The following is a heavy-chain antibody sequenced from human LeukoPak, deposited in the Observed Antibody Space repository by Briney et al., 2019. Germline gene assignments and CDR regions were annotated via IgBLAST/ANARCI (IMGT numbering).Heavy chain of an antibody. CDR2: ISAYNGYT. V-gene: IGHV1-18*01. CDR1: GYTFTNFP. CDR3: ARVGGNYEGLIDY. J-gene: IGHJ4*02. Sequence: ASVKVSCKAYGYTFTNFPIGWVRQAPGQGLEWMGWISAYNGYTKYAPSPHGRVTITTDTSTSTAYMQLRSLRSDDTAMYYCARVGGNYEGLIDYWGQGTLVTVSS. D-gene: IGHD1-26*01.